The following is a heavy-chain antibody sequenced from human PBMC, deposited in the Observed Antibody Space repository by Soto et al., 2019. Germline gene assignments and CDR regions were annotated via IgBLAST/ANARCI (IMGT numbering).Heavy chain of an antibody. CDR2: IYYSGST. Sequence: SETLSLTCTVSGGSISSGDCYWSWIRQPPGKGLEWIGYIYYSGSTYYNPSLKSRVTISVDTSKNQFSLKLSSVTAADTAVYYCARGVGNCSGGSCYSGDCFDPWGQGTLVIVSS. CDR1: GGSISSGDCY. J-gene: IGHJ5*02. CDR3: ARGVGNCSGGSCYSGDCFDP. V-gene: IGHV4-30-4*01. D-gene: IGHD2-15*01.